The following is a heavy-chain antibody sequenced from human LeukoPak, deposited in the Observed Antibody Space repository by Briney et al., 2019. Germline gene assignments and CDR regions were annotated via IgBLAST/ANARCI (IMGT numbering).Heavy chain of an antibody. CDR3: AEAPSPYSGSLQPFDY. J-gene: IGHJ4*02. V-gene: IGHV3-23*01. CDR1: GFTFSSYA. Sequence: GGSLRLSCAASGFTFSSYAMSWVRQAPGKGLECVSAFSGSGGSTNYADSVKGRFTISRDNSKNTLYLQMNSLRAEDTAVYYCAEAPSPYSGSLQPFDYWGQGALVTVSS. D-gene: IGHD1-26*01. CDR2: FSGSGGST.